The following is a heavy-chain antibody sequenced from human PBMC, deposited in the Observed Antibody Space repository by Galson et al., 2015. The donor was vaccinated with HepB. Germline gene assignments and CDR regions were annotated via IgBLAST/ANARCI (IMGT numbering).Heavy chain of an antibody. CDR1: GFTFSDYY. V-gene: IGHV3-11*05. CDR3: AKAPGDILYYMDV. D-gene: IGHD3-10*01. CDR2: ISHNTLYT. J-gene: IGHJ6*03. Sequence: SLRLSCAASGFTFSDYYMSWIRQAPGKGLEWLSYISHNTLYTNYADSVKGRITISRDNARNALYLQMNSLRVEDTAVYYCAKAPGDILYYMDVWGKGTTVTVSS.